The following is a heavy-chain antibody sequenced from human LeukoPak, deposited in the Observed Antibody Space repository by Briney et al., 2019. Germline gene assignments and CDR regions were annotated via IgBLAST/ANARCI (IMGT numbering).Heavy chain of an antibody. V-gene: IGHV1-2*02. D-gene: IGHD2-2*01. CDR3: ARYGEYCSSTSCYLGYYYYGMDV. CDR2: INPNSGGT. J-gene: IGHJ6*02. Sequence: ASVKVSCKASGYTFTGYFMHWVRQAPGQGLEWMGWINPNSGGTNYAQKFQGRVTMTRDTSISTAYMELSRLRSDDTAVYYCARYGEYCSSTSCYLGYYYYGMDVWGQGTTVTVSS. CDR1: GYTFTGYF.